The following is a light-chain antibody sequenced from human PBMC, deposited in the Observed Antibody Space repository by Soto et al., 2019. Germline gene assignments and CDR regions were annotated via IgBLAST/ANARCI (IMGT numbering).Light chain of an antibody. CDR3: QQYGSSPPYT. J-gene: IGKJ2*01. V-gene: IGKV3-20*01. CDR1: QSVSNNY. CDR2: GSS. Sequence: EVVLTQSPGTLSLSPGERATLSCRASQSVSNNYLAWYQQRPGQAPRLLIFGSSDRATGIPGRFSGSGSGTDFTLTISRLEPEDFAVYYCQQYGSSPPYTFGQGTKLEIQ.